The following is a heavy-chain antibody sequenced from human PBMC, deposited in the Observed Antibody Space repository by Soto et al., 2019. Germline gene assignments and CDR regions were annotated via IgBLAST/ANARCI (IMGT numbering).Heavy chain of an antibody. CDR2: IYWDDDK. Sequence: QITLKESGPTLVKPTQTLTLTCTFSGFSLSTSGVGVCWIRQPPGKALEWLALIYWDDDKRYSPSLKSRLTITKDTTKNQVVLTMTNMDPVDTATYYCAHGLSGASCYDYWGQVTLVTVSS. V-gene: IGHV2-5*02. CDR1: GFSLSTSGVG. D-gene: IGHD2-2*01. J-gene: IGHJ4*02. CDR3: AHGLSGASCYDY.